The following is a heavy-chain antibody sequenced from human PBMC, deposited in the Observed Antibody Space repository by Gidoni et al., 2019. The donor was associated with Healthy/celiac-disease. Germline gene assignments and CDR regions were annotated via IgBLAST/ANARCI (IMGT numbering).Heavy chain of an antibody. D-gene: IGHD5-18*01. CDR1: GYTFTGYY. V-gene: IGHV1-2*04. J-gene: IGHJ5*02. CDR3: ARDNSLYSYGYVGWFDP. CDR2: INPNSGGT. Sequence: QVQLVQSGAEVKKPGASVTVSCKASGYTFTGYYMHWVRQAPGQGLEWMGWINPNSGGTNYAQKFQGWVTMTRDTSISTAYMELSRLRSDDTAVYYCARDNSLYSYGYVGWFDPWGQGTLVTVSS.